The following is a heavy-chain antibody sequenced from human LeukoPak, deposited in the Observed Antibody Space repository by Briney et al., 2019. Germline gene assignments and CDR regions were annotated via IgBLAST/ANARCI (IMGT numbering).Heavy chain of an antibody. J-gene: IGHJ4*02. CDR1: RVPFSIYW. Sequence: GGSLRLSCAPSRVPFSIYWMSWVRQAPGKGLEWVANIKPDGSEKSYVDSVKGRFTISRDNAKNSLYLQMNSLRAEDTAVYYCARGQMAGYWGQGTLVTVSS. D-gene: IGHD5-24*01. CDR2: IKPDGSEK. V-gene: IGHV3-7*05. CDR3: ARGQMAGY.